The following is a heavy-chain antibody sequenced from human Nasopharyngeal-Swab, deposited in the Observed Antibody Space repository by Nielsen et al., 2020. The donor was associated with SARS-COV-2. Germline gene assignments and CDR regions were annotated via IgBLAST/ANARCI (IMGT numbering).Heavy chain of an antibody. CDR1: GFTFSSYS. Sequence: GESLKISCAVSGFTFSSYSMNWVRQAPGKGLEWVSSISSSSSYIYYADSVKGRFTISRDNAKNSLYLQMNSLRDEDTAVYYCARMEVENTAMVTPYYYYYGMDVWGQGTTVTVSS. V-gene: IGHV3-21*01. J-gene: IGHJ6*02. D-gene: IGHD5-18*01. CDR3: ARMEVENTAMVTPYYYYYGMDV. CDR2: ISSSSSYI.